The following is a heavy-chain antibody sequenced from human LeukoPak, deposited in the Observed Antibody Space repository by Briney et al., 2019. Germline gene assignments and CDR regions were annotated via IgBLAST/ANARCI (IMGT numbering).Heavy chain of an antibody. V-gene: IGHV4-59*01. CDR3: ARYTAMVAFHAHGFDI. Sequence: SETLSLTCTVSGGSISSYYWSWIRQPPGKELEWIGYIYYSGSTNYNPSLKSRVTISVDMSKNQFSLKLRSVTAADTAIYYCARYTAMVAFHAHGFDIWGQGTVVTVSS. CDR1: GGSISSYY. D-gene: IGHD5-18*01. J-gene: IGHJ3*02. CDR2: IYYSGST.